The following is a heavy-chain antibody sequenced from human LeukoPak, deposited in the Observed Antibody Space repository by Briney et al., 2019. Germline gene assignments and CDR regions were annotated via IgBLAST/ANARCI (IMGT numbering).Heavy chain of an antibody. CDR2: ISGDGGST. D-gene: IGHD1-20*01. CDR3: AKDLTGGYYYYGMDV. Sequence: GGSLRLSCAASGFTFDDYAMHWVPQAPGKGLEWVSLISGDGGSTYYADSVKGRFTISRDNSKNSLYLQMNSLRTEDTALYYCAKDLTGGYYYYGMDVWGQGTTVTVSS. J-gene: IGHJ6*02. V-gene: IGHV3-43*02. CDR1: GFTFDDYA.